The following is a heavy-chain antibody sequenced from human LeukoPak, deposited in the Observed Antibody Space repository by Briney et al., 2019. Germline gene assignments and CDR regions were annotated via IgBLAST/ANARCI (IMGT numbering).Heavy chain of an antibody. J-gene: IGHJ4*02. CDR2: ISYDGSNK. CDR1: RFTFSRYV. CDR3: ARDWGEVITTPFDY. D-gene: IGHD3-22*01. Sequence: PGGSLRLSCVASRFTFSRYVMHWVRPAPARGLAWVAVISYDGSNKYYPDSVKGRFTISRDNSKNTLYLQMNSLRAEDTAVYYCARDWGEVITTPFDYWGQGTLVTVSS. V-gene: IGHV3-30-3*01.